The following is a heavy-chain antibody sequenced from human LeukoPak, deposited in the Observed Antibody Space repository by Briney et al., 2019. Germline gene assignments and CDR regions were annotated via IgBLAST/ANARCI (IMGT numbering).Heavy chain of an antibody. J-gene: IGHJ6*03. D-gene: IGHD3-10*01. V-gene: IGHV3-53*01. CDR2: IYRDGST. Sequence: GGSLRLSCAASGFTFSRYGMSWVRQAPGKGLEWVSVIYRDGSTYYADSVKGRFTISRDNSKNTLYLQMNSLRAEDTAVYYCARGKISAPPGYYYYMDVWGKGTTVTVSS. CDR1: GFTFSRYG. CDR3: ARGKISAPPGYYYYMDV.